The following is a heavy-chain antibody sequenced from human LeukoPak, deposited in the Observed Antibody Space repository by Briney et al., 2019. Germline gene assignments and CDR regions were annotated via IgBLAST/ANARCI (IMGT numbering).Heavy chain of an antibody. J-gene: IGHJ4*02. CDR2: INPNSGGT. CDR3: ERVGRAFTARSSFFDY. Sequence: ASVKVSCKSSGYTFSGYYMHWVRQAPGQGLEWMGWINPNSGGTNYAQKFQGRVTMTRDTSISTAYMELIRLRSADTAVYYCERVGRAFTARSSFFDYWGQGTLVTASS. D-gene: IGHD6-6*01. CDR1: GYTFSGYY. V-gene: IGHV1-2*02.